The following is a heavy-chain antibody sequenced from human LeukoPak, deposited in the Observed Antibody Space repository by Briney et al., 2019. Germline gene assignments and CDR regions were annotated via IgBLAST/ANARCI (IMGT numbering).Heavy chain of an antibody. CDR2: TSAYNGNT. Sequence: GASVKVSCKASGYTFTSYGISWVRQAPGQGLEWMGWTSAYNGNTNYAQKLQGRVTMTTDTSTSTAYMELRSLRSDDTAVYYCARAGTPYDYGGPRDAFDIWGQGTMVTVSS. CDR1: GYTFTSYG. D-gene: IGHD4-23*01. J-gene: IGHJ3*02. V-gene: IGHV1-18*01. CDR3: ARAGTPYDYGGPRDAFDI.